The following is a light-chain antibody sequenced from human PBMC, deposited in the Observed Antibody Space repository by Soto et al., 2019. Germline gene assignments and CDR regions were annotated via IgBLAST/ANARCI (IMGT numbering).Light chain of an antibody. CDR1: QSVSSSY. J-gene: IGKJ3*01. CDR3: QQYGSSVCT. V-gene: IGKV3-20*01. CDR2: GAS. Sequence: EIVLTQSPGTLSLSPGERATLSCRASQSVSSSYLAWYQQKPGQAPRLLIYGASSRATGIPDWFSGSGSGTYFTRTISRLEPEDFAVYYWQQYGSSVCTFGPGTKVYIK.